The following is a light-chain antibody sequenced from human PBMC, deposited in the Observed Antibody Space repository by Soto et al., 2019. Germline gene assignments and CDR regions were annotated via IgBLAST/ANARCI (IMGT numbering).Light chain of an antibody. V-gene: IGKV1-39*01. Sequence: DIQMTQSPSSLSASIGDRVTITCRASQTVNTYLHWYQQKPGKAPKLLIYAASNLQSGVPSRFSGSGSGTNFTLSLNSLQPEDFATYYCQQYNSYPWTFGQGTKVDIK. CDR1: QTVNTY. CDR2: AAS. J-gene: IGKJ1*01. CDR3: QQYNSYPWT.